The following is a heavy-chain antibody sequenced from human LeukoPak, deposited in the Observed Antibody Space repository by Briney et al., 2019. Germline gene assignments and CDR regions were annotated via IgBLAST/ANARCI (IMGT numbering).Heavy chain of an antibody. CDR1: GGPFSGYY. D-gene: IGHD3-3*01. J-gene: IGHJ4*02. CDR2: INHSGST. V-gene: IGHV4-34*01. Sequence: SETLSLTCAVYGGPFSGYYWSWIRQPPGKGLEWIGEINHSGSTNYNPSLKSRVTISVDTSKNQFSLKLSSVTAADTAVYYCARARFLEWHFDYWGQGTLVTVSS. CDR3: ARARFLEWHFDY.